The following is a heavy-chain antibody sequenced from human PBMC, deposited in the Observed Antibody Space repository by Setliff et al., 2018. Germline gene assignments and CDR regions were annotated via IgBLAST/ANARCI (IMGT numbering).Heavy chain of an antibody. CDR3: ARGGMAAAGRKGVFEY. D-gene: IGHD6-13*01. Sequence: ASVKVSCKASGYTLTSYGVTWVRQAPGQGLEWMGWISNRNGETNYAQMFQGRVTMTTDTSTNTAYMDLGSLRSDDTAFYFCARGGMAAAGRKGVFEYWGQGTVVTV. V-gene: IGHV1-18*01. J-gene: IGHJ4*02. CDR1: GYTLTSYG. CDR2: ISNRNGET.